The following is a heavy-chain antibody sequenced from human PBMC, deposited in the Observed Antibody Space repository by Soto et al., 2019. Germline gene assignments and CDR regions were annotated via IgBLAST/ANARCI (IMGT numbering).Heavy chain of an antibody. CDR2: IYYSGST. Sequence: SETLCLTCTVSGGSISSYCGSWIRQPPGKGLEWIGYIYYSGSTNYNPSLKSRVTISVDTSKNQFSLKLSSVTAADTAVYYCARGPPDGLDCWGQGTQVTVSS. J-gene: IGHJ4*02. CDR3: ARGPPDGLDC. V-gene: IGHV4-59*01. CDR1: GGSISSYC.